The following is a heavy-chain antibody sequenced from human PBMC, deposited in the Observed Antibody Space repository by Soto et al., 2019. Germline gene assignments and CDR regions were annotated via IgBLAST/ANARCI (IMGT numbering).Heavy chain of an antibody. CDR3: ARGGGGGWYNYDH. D-gene: IGHD6-19*01. J-gene: IGHJ4*02. V-gene: IGHV1-18*01. CDR1: GYTFSSYG. Sequence: QVQLVQSGAEVKKPGASVKVSCKASGYTFSSYGIGWVRQAPGQGLEWMGWITINSGNTNYAQKFQDRVTMTTDTSTNTASMELRSLKSDDPAMYYCARGGGGGWYNYDHWGQGTLVTVSS. CDR2: ITINSGNT.